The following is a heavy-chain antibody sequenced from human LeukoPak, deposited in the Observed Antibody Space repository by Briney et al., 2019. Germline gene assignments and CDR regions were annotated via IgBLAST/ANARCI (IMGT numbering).Heavy chain of an antibody. D-gene: IGHD1-26*01. CDR1: GGSISSSDYY. Sequence: SETLSLTCTVSGGSISSSDYYWAWIRQPPGKGLEWIGSLHYNGNTYYNPSLKSRVTTSLDTSGNQFSLRLSSVTAADTAVYYCARLGKSGSPARAFDIWGQGTMVTVSS. CDR3: ARLGKSGSPARAFDI. CDR2: LHYNGNT. J-gene: IGHJ3*02. V-gene: IGHV4-39*01.